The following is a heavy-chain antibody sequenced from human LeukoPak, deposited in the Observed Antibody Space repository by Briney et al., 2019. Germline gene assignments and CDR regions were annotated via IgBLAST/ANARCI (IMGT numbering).Heavy chain of an antibody. V-gene: IGHV1-18*01. J-gene: IGHJ4*02. CDR3: ARDQSGGGSSPPTDKFDY. CDR1: GYTFTSYG. Sequence: ASVKVSCKASGYTFTSYGISWVRQAPGQGLEWMGWISAYNGNTNYAQKLHGRVTMTTDTSTSTAYMELRSLRSDDTAVYYCARDQSGGGSSPPTDKFDYWGQGTLVTVSS. D-gene: IGHD6-6*01. CDR2: ISAYNGNT.